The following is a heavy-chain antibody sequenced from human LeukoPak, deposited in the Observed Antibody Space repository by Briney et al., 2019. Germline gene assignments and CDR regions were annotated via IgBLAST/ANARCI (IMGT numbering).Heavy chain of an antibody. Sequence: SETLSLTCAVYGGSFSGYYWSWIRQPPGKGLDWIGEINHSGSTNYNPSLKSRVTISVDTSKNQFSLKLSSVTAADTAVYYCARQGGGFWYFDLWGRGTLVTVSS. J-gene: IGHJ2*01. CDR2: INHSGST. CDR1: GGSFSGYY. V-gene: IGHV4-34*01. D-gene: IGHD6-25*01. CDR3: ARQGGGFWYFDL.